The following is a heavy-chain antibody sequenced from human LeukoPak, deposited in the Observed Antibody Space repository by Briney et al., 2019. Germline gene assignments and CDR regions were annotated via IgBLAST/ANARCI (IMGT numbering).Heavy chain of an antibody. CDR2: ISFNGGNT. CDR3: ARIRFGESSAFDI. Sequence: GGSLRLSCSASGFIFSSYAMHWVRQAPGKGLEYVSGISFNGGNTYFADSVKGRFTISRDNSKNTLWLQMTSLRPEDTAVYYCARIRFGESSAFDIWGQGTMVTVSS. D-gene: IGHD3-10*01. V-gene: IGHV3-64D*06. J-gene: IGHJ3*02. CDR1: GFIFSSYA.